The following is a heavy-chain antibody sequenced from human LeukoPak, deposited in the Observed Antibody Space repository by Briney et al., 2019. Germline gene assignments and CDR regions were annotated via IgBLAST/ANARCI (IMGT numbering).Heavy chain of an antibody. V-gene: IGHV3-23*01. CDR2: ISGSGGST. D-gene: IGHD3-22*01. CDR1: GFTFSSYA. J-gene: IGHJ4*02. Sequence: GASLRLSCAASGFTFSSYAMSWVRQAPGKGLEWVSAISGSGGSTYYADSVKGRFTISRDNSKNTLYLQMNSLRAEDTAVYYCAKGITMIDSLDYWGQGTLVTVSS. CDR3: AKGITMIDSLDY.